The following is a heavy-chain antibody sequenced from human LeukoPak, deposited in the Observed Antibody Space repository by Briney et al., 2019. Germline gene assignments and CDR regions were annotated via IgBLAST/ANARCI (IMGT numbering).Heavy chain of an antibody. CDR3: ARHLYTMLRGVITNWFDP. Sequence: PGGSLRLSCAASGFTFDDYAMHWVRQAPGKGLEWVSGISWNSGSIGYADSVKGRFTIPRDNAKNSLYLQMNSLRAEDTAVYYCARHLYTMLRGVITNWFDPWGQGTLVTVSS. J-gene: IGHJ5*02. D-gene: IGHD3-10*01. CDR1: GFTFDDYA. V-gene: IGHV3-9*01. CDR2: ISWNSGSI.